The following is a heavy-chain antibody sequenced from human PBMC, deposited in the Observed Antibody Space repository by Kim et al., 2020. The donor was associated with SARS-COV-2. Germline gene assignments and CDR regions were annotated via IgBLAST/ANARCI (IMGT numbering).Heavy chain of an antibody. D-gene: IGHD3-16*01. V-gene: IGHV3-23*01. CDR1: GFTFSTYA. Sequence: GGSLRLSCTTSGFTFSTYAMNWVRQAPGKGLEWVSVISDSGNTYHADSVRGRFTISRDSSKNTLYLQLNSLRAEDTAVYYCAKANGGAVVGIEHWGRGTLVTVSS. CDR3: AKANGGAVVGIEH. J-gene: IGHJ4*02. CDR2: ISDSGNT.